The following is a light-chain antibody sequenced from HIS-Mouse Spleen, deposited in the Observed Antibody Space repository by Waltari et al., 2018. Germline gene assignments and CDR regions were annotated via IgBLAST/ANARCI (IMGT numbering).Light chain of an antibody. Sequence: QSALTQPRSVSGSPGQSVPISCTGTSSDVGGYNYVSWYQQHPGKAPKLIIYDVSKRPSGVPDRFSGSKSGNTASLTISGLQAEDEADYYCCSYAGSYRVFGTGTKVTVL. J-gene: IGLJ1*01. CDR2: DVS. V-gene: IGLV2-11*01. CDR1: SSDVGGYNY. CDR3: CSYAGSYRV.